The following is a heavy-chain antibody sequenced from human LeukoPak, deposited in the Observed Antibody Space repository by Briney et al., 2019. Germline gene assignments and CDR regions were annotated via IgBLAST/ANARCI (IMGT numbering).Heavy chain of an antibody. V-gene: IGHV3-30-3*01. D-gene: IGHD5-24*01. CDR1: GFTFSSFA. Sequence: GKSLRLSCAASGFTFSSFAVNWVRQAPGKGLEWVALISFDGAKTYYADSVKGRFTISRDNSKNTLYLQMNSLRAEDTAVYYCAKDWGVQRWLQLIPRIDLDYWGQGTLVTVSS. CDR2: ISFDGAKT. CDR3: AKDWGVQRWLQLIPRIDLDY. J-gene: IGHJ4*02.